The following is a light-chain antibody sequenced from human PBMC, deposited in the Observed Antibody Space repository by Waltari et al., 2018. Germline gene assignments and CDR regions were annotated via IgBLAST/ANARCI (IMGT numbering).Light chain of an antibody. CDR1: QDISNY. J-gene: IGKJ1*01. Sequence: DIQMTQSPSSLSASVGDRVTITCQASQDISNYLNWYQQKPGKASKLLIYDASNLETGVPSRFSGSGSGTDFTFTISSLQPEDIATYYCQQYDNLPLTWTFGQGTKVEIK. V-gene: IGKV1-33*01. CDR3: QQYDNLPLTWT. CDR2: DAS.